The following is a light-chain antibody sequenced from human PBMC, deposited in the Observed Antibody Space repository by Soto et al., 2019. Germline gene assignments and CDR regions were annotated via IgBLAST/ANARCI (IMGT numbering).Light chain of an antibody. V-gene: IGLV2-11*01. CDR2: DVS. J-gene: IGLJ3*02. CDR1: SGDVGRYTY. CDR3: ALWDDSLNGPV. Sequence: QSALTQPRSVSGSPGQSVAISCTGTSGDVGRYTYVSWYQQLPDRAPKLLIHDVSKRPSGVPDRFSGSKSGNTASLTISGLQAEDEAEYYCALWDDSLNGPVFGGGTKVTVL.